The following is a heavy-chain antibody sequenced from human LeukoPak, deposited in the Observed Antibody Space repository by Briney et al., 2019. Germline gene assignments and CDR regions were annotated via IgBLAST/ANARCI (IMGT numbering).Heavy chain of an antibody. Sequence: GGSLRLSCAASGFTFSNAWMSWVRQAPGKGLEWVGRIKSKTDGGTTDYAAPVKGRFTISRDDSKNTLYLQMNSLRAEDTAVYYCARDTRRAAYYYFDYWGQGTLVTVSS. J-gene: IGHJ4*02. CDR1: GFTFSNAW. V-gene: IGHV3-15*01. D-gene: IGHD2-21*01. CDR3: ARDTRRAAYYYFDY. CDR2: IKSKTDGGTT.